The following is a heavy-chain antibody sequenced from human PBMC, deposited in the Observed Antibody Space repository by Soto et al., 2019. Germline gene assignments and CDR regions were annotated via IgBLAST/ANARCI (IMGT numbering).Heavy chain of an antibody. CDR1: GGSISSYY. CDR2: IYYSGST. Sequence: QVQLQESGPGLVKPSETLSLTCTVSGGSISSYYWSWIRQPPGKGLEWIGYIYYSGSTNYNPSLKSRVTRSLETSRNQFALMLSSVTAADTAVYYWARGYCIYGSCYQFNFHQWGLGTLVTVSS. CDR3: ARGYCIYGSCYQFNFHQ. D-gene: IGHD2-15*01. J-gene: IGHJ4*02. V-gene: IGHV4-59*01.